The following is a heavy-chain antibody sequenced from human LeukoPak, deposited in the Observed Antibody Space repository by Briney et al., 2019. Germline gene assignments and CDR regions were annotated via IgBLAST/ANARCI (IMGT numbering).Heavy chain of an antibody. J-gene: IGHJ4*02. V-gene: IGHV3-48*01. CDR2: ISSSSSTI. CDR3: AREDYYGWVEGGFDY. D-gene: IGHD3-10*01. Sequence: GGSLRLSCAASGFTFSSYSMNWVRQAPGKGLEGVSYISSSSSTIYYADSVKGRFTISRDNAKNSLYLQMNSLRAEDTAVYYCAREDYYGWVEGGFDYGGQGTLVTVSS. CDR1: GFTFSSYS.